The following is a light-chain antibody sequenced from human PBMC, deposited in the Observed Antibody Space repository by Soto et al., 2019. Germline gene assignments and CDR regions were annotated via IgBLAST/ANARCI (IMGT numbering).Light chain of an antibody. CDR2: RNN. V-gene: IGLV1-47*01. CDR1: SSNIESNY. CDR3: TVWDDSLRGRL. Sequence: QSVLTQPPSASGTPGQRVTISCSGRSSNIESNYVYWYQQLPGTAPRLLIYRNNQRPSGVPDRFSGSKSGTSASLAISALRSEDEADYYCTVWDDSLRGRLFGGGTKVTVL. J-gene: IGLJ2*01.